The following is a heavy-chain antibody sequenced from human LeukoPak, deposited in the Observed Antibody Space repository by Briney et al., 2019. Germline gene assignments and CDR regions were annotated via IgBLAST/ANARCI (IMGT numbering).Heavy chain of an antibody. D-gene: IGHD2-2*01. CDR1: GFTFSSYW. CDR2: IKQDGSEK. CDR3: AKKGHCSSTSCYGLYYYYGLDV. Sequence: GGSLRLSCAASGFTFSSYWMSWVRQAPGKGLEWVANIKQDGSEKYYVDSVKGRFTISRDNAKNSLYLQMNSLRAEDTDVYYCAKKGHCSSTSCYGLYYYYGLDVWGQGTTVTVSS. J-gene: IGHJ6*02. V-gene: IGHV3-7*03.